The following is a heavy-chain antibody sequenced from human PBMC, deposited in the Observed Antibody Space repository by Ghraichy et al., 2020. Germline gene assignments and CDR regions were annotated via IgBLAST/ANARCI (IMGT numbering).Heavy chain of an antibody. J-gene: IGHJ5*02. CDR2: TYYRSKWYN. Sequence: SEPLSLTCAISGDSVSTNSAAWNWIRQSPSRGLEWLGRTYYRSKWYNDYAVSVKSRITINPDTSKNQFSLHLNSVTPEDTAVYYCVRDSGWSNWFDPWGQGTLVTVSS. CDR3: VRDSGWSNWFDP. V-gene: IGHV6-1*01. CDR1: GDSVSTNSAA. D-gene: IGHD6-19*01.